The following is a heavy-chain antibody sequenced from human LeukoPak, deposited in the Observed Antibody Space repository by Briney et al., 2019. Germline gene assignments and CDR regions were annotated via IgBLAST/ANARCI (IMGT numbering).Heavy chain of an antibody. Sequence: GGSLRLSCAASGFTFSSSAMSWVRQAPGKGLEWVANINKDGSGTSYADSVKGRFTISRDNAKNSLYLQMNGLRVEDTAVYYCARGCCSVSGLYFEFWGQGSLVTVSS. CDR1: GFTFSSSA. CDR2: INKDGSGT. J-gene: IGHJ4*02. V-gene: IGHV3-7*03. CDR3: ARGCCSVSGLYFEF. D-gene: IGHD3-9*01.